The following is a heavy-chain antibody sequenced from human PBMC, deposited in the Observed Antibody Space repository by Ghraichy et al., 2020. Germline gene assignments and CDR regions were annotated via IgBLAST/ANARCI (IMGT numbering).Heavy chain of an antibody. CDR3: ARDNTYYYDSSGYPGGY. Sequence: GGSLRLSCAASGFTFSDYWMTWVRQPPGKGLEWVASIKEDGSQMFYVDSVKGRFTISRDNAKNSLFLQMNSLRAEDTAVYFCARDNTYYYDSSGYPGGYWGQGTLVTVSS. CDR1: GFTFSDYW. CDR2: IKEDGSQM. J-gene: IGHJ4*02. D-gene: IGHD3-22*01. V-gene: IGHV3-7*01.